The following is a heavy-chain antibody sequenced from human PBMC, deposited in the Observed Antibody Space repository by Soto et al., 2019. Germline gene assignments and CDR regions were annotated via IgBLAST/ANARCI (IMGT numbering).Heavy chain of an antibody. CDR2: ISWDGGST. CDR3: AKAFGSSSGYYYYYGMDV. D-gene: IGHD2-2*01. Sequence: GGSLRLSCAASGFTFDDYAMHWVRQAPGKGLEWVSLISWDGGSTYYADSVKGRFTISRDNSENSLYLQMNSLRAEDTALYYCAKAFGSSSGYYYYYGMDVWGQGTTVTVSS. J-gene: IGHJ6*02. V-gene: IGHV3-43D*03. CDR1: GFTFDDYA.